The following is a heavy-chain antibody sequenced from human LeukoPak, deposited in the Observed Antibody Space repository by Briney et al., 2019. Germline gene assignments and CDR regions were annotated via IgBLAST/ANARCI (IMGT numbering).Heavy chain of an antibody. CDR2: IYYSGST. Sequence: SETLSLTCTVSGGSISSYYWSWIRQPPGKGLEWIGYIYYSGSTNYNPSLKSRVTISVDTSKNQFSLKLSSVTAADTAVYYCARVGLSGGYCTNGVCYTEDAEYFQHWGQGTLVTVSS. J-gene: IGHJ1*01. CDR1: GGSISSYY. CDR3: ARVGLSGGYCTNGVCYTEDAEYFQH. V-gene: IGHV4-59*12. D-gene: IGHD2-8*01.